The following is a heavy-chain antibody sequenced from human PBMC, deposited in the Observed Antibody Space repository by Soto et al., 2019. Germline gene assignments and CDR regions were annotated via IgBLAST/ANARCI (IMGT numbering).Heavy chain of an antibody. J-gene: IGHJ6*02. CDR2: IGHHGVRN. V-gene: IGHV3-11*01. CDR3: ARAERWLQLKMYYYAMDV. CDR1: GFRLSDYY. Sequence: QVQLLESWGGLVKPGGSLRLSCAASGFRLSDYYMSWIRQAPGKGLEWVAFIGHHGVRNSYADSVKGRFTISRDNAQNSVYLQMNSLRAEDTAVYYGARAERWLQLKMYYYAMDVWGQGTTVTVSS. D-gene: IGHD5-12*01.